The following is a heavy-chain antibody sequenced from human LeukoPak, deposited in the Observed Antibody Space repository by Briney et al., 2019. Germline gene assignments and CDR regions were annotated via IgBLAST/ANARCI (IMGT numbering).Heavy chain of an antibody. CDR3: ARHVGVGESSGGYWFDP. CDR2: IYTSGGT. Sequence: SETLCLTCVVSGGSISSYYWSWIRQPPGKGLEWIGYIYTSGGTNYNPSPTSRVTISIHKSKNKFSLKLSSVTAADTAVQCCARHVGVGESSGGYWFDPWGQGTLVTVSS. V-gene: IGHV4-59*08. CDR1: GGSISSYY. J-gene: IGHJ5*02. D-gene: IGHD6-19*01.